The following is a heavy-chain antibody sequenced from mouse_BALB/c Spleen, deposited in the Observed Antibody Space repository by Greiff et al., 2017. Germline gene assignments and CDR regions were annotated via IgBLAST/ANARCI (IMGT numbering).Heavy chain of an antibody. CDR1: GFSLTSYG. J-gene: IGHJ4*01. CDR3: ARPRYRYAMDY. CDR2: IWAGGST. D-gene: IGHD2-14*01. V-gene: IGHV2-9*02. Sequence: VKLVESGPGLVAPSQSLSITCTVSGFSLTSYGVHWVRQPPGKGLEWLGVIWAGGSTNYNSAPMSRLSISKDNSKSQVFLKMNSLQTDDTAMYYCARPRYRYAMDYWGQGTSVTVSS.